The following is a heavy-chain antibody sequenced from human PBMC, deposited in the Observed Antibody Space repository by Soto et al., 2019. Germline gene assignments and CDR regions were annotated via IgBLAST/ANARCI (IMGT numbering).Heavy chain of an antibody. J-gene: IGHJ3*01. CDR3: AAYRRRYDADYFYDSSGESTAIDT. CDR1: GGSISSGGYY. V-gene: IGHV4-31*03. D-gene: IGHD3-22*01. Sequence: PSETLSLTGTVSGGSISSGGYYWSWIRQHPGKGLEWIGYIYYSGSTYYNPSLKSRVTISVDMSKNQFSLKLSSVTAADTAVYYCAAYRRRYDADYFYDSSGESTAIDTRGQRTAVTVS. CDR2: IYYSGST.